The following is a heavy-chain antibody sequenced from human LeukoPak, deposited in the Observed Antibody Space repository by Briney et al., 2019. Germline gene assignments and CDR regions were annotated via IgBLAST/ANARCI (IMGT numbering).Heavy chain of an antibody. J-gene: IGHJ4*02. D-gene: IGHD5-12*01. CDR3: ASSGPNEDY. V-gene: IGHV3-30*05. CDR1: GFTFSSYG. CDR2: ISYDESNK. Sequence: GGSLRLSCAASGFTFSSYGMHWVRQAPGKGLEWVAIISYDESNKYYADSVKGRFTISRDNSKNTLYLQMNSLRAEDTAVYYCASSGPNEDYWGQGTLVTVSS.